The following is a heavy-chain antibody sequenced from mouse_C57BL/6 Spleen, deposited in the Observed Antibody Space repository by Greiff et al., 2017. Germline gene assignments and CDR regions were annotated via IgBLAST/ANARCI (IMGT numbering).Heavy chain of an antibody. CDR1: GFSLTSYG. CDR2: IWSGGST. J-gene: IGHJ1*03. CDR3: ARNRGGTPWYFDV. V-gene: IGHV2-2*01. D-gene: IGHD4-1*01. Sequence: VMLVESGPGLVQPSQSLSITCTVSGFSLTSYGVHWVRQSPGKGLEWLGVIWSGGSTDYNAAFISRLSISKDNSKSQVFFKMNSLQADDTAIYYCARNRGGTPWYFDVWGTGTTVTVSS.